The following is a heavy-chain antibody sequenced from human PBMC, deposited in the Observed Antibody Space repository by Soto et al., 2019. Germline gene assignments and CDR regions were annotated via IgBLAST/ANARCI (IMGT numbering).Heavy chain of an antibody. Sequence: SETLSLTCTVSGGSVTSVSYFWGWIRQPPGKGLEWIGSVYYTGSTYYSPSLKSRVTMSVDTSKNHFSLSLSSVTAADTAVYYCARSLRGDYLYYIDFRGQGTLVTGSS. CDR1: GGSVTSVSYF. CDR2: VYYTGST. D-gene: IGHD4-17*01. V-gene: IGHV4-39*02. CDR3: ARSLRGDYLYYIDF. J-gene: IGHJ4*02.